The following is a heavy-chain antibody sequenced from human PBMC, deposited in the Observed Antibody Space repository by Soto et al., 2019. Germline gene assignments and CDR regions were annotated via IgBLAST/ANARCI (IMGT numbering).Heavy chain of an antibody. CDR1: GYTFTSYG. CDR3: ARALGGGSYWGYFDY. J-gene: IGHJ4*02. Sequence: QVQLVQSGAEVKKPGASVKVSCKASGYTFTSYGISWVRQAPGQGLEWMGWISAYNGNTNYAQKLQGRVTMTTDTSTSTAYRELRSLRSDDRAVYHCARALGGGSYWGYFDYWGQGTLVTVFS. D-gene: IGHD1-26*01. V-gene: IGHV1-18*04. CDR2: ISAYNGNT.